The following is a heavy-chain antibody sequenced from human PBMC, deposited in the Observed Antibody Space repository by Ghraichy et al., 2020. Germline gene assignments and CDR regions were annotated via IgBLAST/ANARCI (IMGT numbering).Heavy chain of an antibody. CDR2: IRSKANSYAT. CDR1: GSTVHTSA. V-gene: IGHV3-73*01. J-gene: IGHJ4*02. Sequence: GESLNISCAASGSTVHTSAMHSVRPASGKGLGWVGRIRSKANSYATAYAASVKGRFTISRDDSKNTAYLQMNSLKTEDTAVYYCTSQGDQSVLAYCGGDCYSGEAKRTNIDFWGQGTLVTVSS. CDR3: TSQGDQSVLAYCGGDCYSGEAKRTNIDF. D-gene: IGHD2-21*01.